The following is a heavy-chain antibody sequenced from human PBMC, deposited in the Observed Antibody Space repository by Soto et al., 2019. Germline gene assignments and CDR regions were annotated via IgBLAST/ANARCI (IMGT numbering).Heavy chain of an antibody. Sequence: GGSLRLSCAVSGFTFSDYSMNWVRQAPGRGLEWISYISKSGCTIYYADSVKGRFTISRDNSKNTLYLQMNSLRAEDTAVYYCAKDQGSGWYYFDYWGQGTLVTVSS. V-gene: IGHV3-48*01. J-gene: IGHJ4*02. CDR1: GFTFSDYS. CDR2: ISKSGCTI. D-gene: IGHD6-19*01. CDR3: AKDQGSGWYYFDY.